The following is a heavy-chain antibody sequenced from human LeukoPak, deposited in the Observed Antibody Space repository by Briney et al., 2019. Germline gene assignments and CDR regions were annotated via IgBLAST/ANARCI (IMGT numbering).Heavy chain of an antibody. V-gene: IGHV5-51*01. J-gene: IGHJ4*02. Sequence: GESLKISCKGSGYSFTSYWIGWVRQMPGKGLGWMGIIYPGDSDTGYSPSFQGQVTISADKSTSTAYLQWSSLKASDTAMYYCARQPGEYYGDYLFDYWGQGTPVTVSS. CDR1: GYSFTSYW. CDR3: ARQPGEYYGDYLFDY. D-gene: IGHD4-17*01. CDR2: IYPGDSDT.